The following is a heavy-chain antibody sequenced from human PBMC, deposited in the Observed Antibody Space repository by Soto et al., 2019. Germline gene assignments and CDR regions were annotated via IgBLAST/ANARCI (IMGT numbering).Heavy chain of an antibody. CDR3: ARAEKGVATKIEFRLKGPFDF. J-gene: IGHJ4*02. CDR2: VIPIFGTA. Sequence: QVQLVQSGAEVKKPGSSVKVSCKASGGTFSSYAISWVRQAPGQGREWMGGVIPIFGTANYAQKFQGRVTITADESTSTAYMELSSLRSEDTAVYYGARAEKGVATKIEFRLKGPFDFWRQGTLVTVSS. CDR1: GGTFSSYA. D-gene: IGHD5-12*01. V-gene: IGHV1-69*01.